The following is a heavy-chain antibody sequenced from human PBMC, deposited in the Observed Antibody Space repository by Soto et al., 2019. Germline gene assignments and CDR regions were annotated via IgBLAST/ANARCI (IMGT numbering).Heavy chain of an antibody. J-gene: IGHJ1*01. CDR3: ARDRVESGYPEYFQH. Sequence: GGSVRLSCAASGFTFRNYGMNWVRQALGKGLEWVSYIGLGSSTKYYADSVEGRFTISRDNAKNSLYLQMNSLRAEDTAVYYCARDRVESGYPEYFQHWGQGTLVTVSS. D-gene: IGHD3-22*01. CDR2: IGLGSSTK. V-gene: IGHV3-48*01. CDR1: GFTFRNYG.